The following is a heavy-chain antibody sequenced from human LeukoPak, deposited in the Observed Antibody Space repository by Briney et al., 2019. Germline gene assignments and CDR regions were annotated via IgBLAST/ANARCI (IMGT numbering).Heavy chain of an antibody. D-gene: IGHD4-23*01. CDR3: VRGNDYGGPHY. CDR2: IKEDGSEE. CDR1: GFTFSSYW. Sequence: PGGSLRLSCAASGFTFSSYWMSWVRQAPGKGLEWVAKIKEDGSEEYYVDSVKGRFTISRDNGKNTLFLQMNSLRAEDAAVYYCVRGNDYGGPHYWGQGTLVTVSS. V-gene: IGHV3-7*01. J-gene: IGHJ4*02.